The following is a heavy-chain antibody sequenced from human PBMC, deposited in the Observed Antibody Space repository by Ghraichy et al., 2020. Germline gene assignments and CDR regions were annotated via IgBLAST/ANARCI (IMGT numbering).Heavy chain of an antibody. CDR1: GFTFSSFD. J-gene: IGHJ4*02. CDR3: TKDPAGKSSGSGSYGDY. CDR2: IRHDGRNN. V-gene: IGHV3-30*02. D-gene: IGHD3-10*01. Sequence: GALRLSCAASGFTFSSFDMHWVRQAPGKGLEWVAFIRHDGRNNYYTDSVKGRFTISRDNSKNTLFLQMNSLRTEDTAVYFCTKDPAGKSSGSGSYGDYWGQGTLVTVSS.